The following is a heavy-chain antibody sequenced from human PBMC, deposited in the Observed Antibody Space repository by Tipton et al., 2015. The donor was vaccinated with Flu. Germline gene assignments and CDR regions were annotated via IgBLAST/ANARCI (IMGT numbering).Heavy chain of an antibody. Sequence: GLVKPSETLSLTCTVSSGSIRSTNYFCAWIRQPPGKRLELIGSIYPSGTTYYNPSLKSRVTISIDTSKKYFSLKLTSVTPADTAVYYCARGDHRYSSSPIYFDYWGQGTLVAVSS. D-gene: IGHD6-6*01. CDR2: IYPSGTT. CDR1: SGSIRSTNYF. J-gene: IGHJ4*02. CDR3: ARGDHRYSSSPIYFDY. V-gene: IGHV4-39*07.